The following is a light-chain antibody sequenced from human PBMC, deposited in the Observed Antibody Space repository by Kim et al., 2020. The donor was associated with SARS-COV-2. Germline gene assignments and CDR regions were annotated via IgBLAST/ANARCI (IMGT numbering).Light chain of an antibody. CDR1: SSNIGSNT. CDR2: SNN. Sequence: GQRVTISCSGSSSNIGSNTVNWYQQVPGTAPKLLIYSNNQRPSRVPDRFSGSKSGTSASLAISGLQSEDEADYYCAAWDDSLNIYVFGSGTKVTVL. CDR3: AAWDDSLNIYV. V-gene: IGLV1-44*01. J-gene: IGLJ1*01.